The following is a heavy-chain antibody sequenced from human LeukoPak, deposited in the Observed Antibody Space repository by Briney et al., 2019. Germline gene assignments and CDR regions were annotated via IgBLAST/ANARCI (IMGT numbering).Heavy chain of an antibody. V-gene: IGHV4-39*01. CDR3: ARQLYYYDSSGYFDY. CDR1: GGSSSSTNYY. D-gene: IGHD3-22*01. J-gene: IGHJ4*02. Sequence: SETLSLTCTASGGSSSSTNYYWGWIRQPPGKGLEWIGSIYYSGSTYYNPSLKSRVSISVDTSKNQFSLKLSSVTAADSAVYYCARQLYYYDSSGYFDYWGQGTLVSVSS. CDR2: IYYSGST.